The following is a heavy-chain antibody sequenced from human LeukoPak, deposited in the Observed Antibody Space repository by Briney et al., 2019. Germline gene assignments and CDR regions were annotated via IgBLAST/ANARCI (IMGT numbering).Heavy chain of an antibody. CDR1: GFTFSNFE. Sequence: PGGSLRLSCAASGFTFSNFEMTWVRQAPEKGLELVSYISSSGSAIYYGDSAKGRFTISRDNAKNSLYLQMNNLRAEDTAVYYCVSDAFDIWGQGTMVTVSS. J-gene: IGHJ3*02. V-gene: IGHV3-48*03. CDR3: VSDAFDI. CDR2: ISSSGSAI.